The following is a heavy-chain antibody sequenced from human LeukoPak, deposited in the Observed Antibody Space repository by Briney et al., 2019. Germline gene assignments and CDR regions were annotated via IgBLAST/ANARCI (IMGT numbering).Heavy chain of an antibody. CDR2: IYYSGST. CDR3: ARLLYREVGATDY. Sequence: SETLSLTCTVSGGSISSSSYYWGWIRQPPGKGLEWIGSIYYSGSTYYNPSLKSRVTISADTSKNQFSLKLSSVTAADTAVYYCARLLYREVGATDYWGQGTLVTVSS. CDR1: GGSISSSSYY. D-gene: IGHD1-26*01. V-gene: IGHV4-39*01. J-gene: IGHJ4*02.